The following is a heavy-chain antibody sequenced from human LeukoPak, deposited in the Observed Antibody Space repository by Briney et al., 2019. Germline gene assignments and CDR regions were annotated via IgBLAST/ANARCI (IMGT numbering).Heavy chain of an antibody. CDR2: ISGSGGST. D-gene: IGHD3-3*01. Sequence: GGTLRLSCAASGFTFSSYGMSWVRQAPGKGLEWVSAISGSGGSTYYADSVKGQFTISRDNSKNTLYLQTNSLRAEDTAVYYCAKEEWLLAVYFDYWGQGTLVTVSS. V-gene: IGHV3-23*01. CDR1: GFTFSSYG. CDR3: AKEEWLLAVYFDY. J-gene: IGHJ4*02.